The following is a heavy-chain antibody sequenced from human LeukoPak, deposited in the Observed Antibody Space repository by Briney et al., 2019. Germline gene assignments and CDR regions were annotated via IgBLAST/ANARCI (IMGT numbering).Heavy chain of an antibody. D-gene: IGHD5-24*01. CDR1: GGSISSGGYY. J-gene: IGHJ4*02. CDR2: FYHSGSI. Sequence: SETLSLTCTVSGGSISSGGYYWSWIRQPPGKGLEWIGYFYHSGSIYYNPSLESRVSISVDRSKNQFSLKLSSVTAADTAVYYCARIPRTQWLQAIYWGQGTLVTVSS. CDR3: ARIPRTQWLQAIY. V-gene: IGHV4-30-2*01.